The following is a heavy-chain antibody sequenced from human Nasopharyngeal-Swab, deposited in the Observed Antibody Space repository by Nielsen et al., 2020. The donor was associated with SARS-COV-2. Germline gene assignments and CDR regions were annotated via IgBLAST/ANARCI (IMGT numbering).Heavy chain of an antibody. CDR1: GGSFSIYG. J-gene: IGHJ2*01. Sequence: GGPLRLSGAASGGSFSIYGMTWVRQAPGKGLEWDGVIGLSGITTYYADSVKGRLTISRDNSKNTLFLQVNSLRVEATAKYYGAKDGGGSGTDWYFDPWGRGTLVTVSS. CDR3: AKDGGGSGTDWYFDP. V-gene: IGHV3-23*01. CDR2: IGLSGITT. D-gene: IGHD6-19*01.